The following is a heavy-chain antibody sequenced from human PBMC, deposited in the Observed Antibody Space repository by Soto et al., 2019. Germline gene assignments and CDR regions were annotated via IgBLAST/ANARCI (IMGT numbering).Heavy chain of an antibody. D-gene: IGHD3-10*02. V-gene: IGHV3-74*01. CDR3: ARGDGVNYVGHGYLARH. CDR1: GFTFSSYW. CDR2: INIDGIT. Sequence: EVQLVESGGGLVQPGGSLRLSCAASGFTFSSYWMHWVRQAPGKGLVWVSRINIDGITSYADSVKGRFTISRDNAKNTRYLQMNTLGAGDTAVYYCARGDGVNYVGHGYLARHWGQGTLVTVSS. J-gene: IGHJ4*02.